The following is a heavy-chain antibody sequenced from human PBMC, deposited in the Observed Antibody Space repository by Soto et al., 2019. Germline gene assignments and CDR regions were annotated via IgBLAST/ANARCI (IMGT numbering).Heavy chain of an antibody. CDR2: IYYSGST. J-gene: IGHJ3*02. V-gene: IGHV4-39*01. CDR3: ASPTLGAFDI. CDR1: GGSISSSNYY. D-gene: IGHD3-16*01. Sequence: QLQLQESGPGLVKPSETLSLTCTVSGGSISSSNYYWGWIRQPPGKGLEWIGSIYYSGSTAYNSSLKSRVTMSVDRSNHQLSLRLSSVPAADTAVYYWASPTLGAFDIWGQGTMVTVSS.